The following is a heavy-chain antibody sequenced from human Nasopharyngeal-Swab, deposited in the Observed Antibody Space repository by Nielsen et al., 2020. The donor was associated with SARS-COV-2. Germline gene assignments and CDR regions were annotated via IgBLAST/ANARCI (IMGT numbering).Heavy chain of an antibody. CDR2: ISYNWAT. V-gene: IGHV4-59*01. D-gene: IGHD3-10*01. CDR1: GGSIDTYY. CDR3: ARKYGSGSSIGFDP. Sequence: SETLSLTCTVSGGSIDTYYWNWIRQPTGQELEWIGYISYNWATKYNPSLEGRITISLDTSKNQFFLSLSAVTAADTAVYFCARKYGSGSSIGFDPWDQGTLVTVSS. J-gene: IGHJ5*02.